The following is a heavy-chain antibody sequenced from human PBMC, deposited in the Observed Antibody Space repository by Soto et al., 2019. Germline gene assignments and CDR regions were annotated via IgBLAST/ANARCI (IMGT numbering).Heavy chain of an antibody. CDR2: IPYDERSK. CDR1: GFTFSTYG. J-gene: IGHJ4*02. D-gene: IGHD5-12*01. Sequence: QVHLVESGGGVVQPGRSLRLSCAASGFTFSTYGMHWVRQAPGKGLEWVAAIPYDERSKYYADSVKGRVTISRDNSKNPLYLQMNSLRAEDTAVYYCAKDPGYGLDYWGQGTLVTVSS. V-gene: IGHV3-30*18. CDR3: AKDPGYGLDY.